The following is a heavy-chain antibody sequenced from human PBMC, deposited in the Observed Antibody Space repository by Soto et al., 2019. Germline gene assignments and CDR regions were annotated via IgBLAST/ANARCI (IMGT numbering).Heavy chain of an antibody. CDR2: ITSSSNYI. D-gene: IGHD3-10*01. CDR1: GFTFSSYS. CDR3: ARDTNFYASGSGVDH. Sequence: EVQLVQSGGGLVKPGGSLRLSCAASGFTFSSYSMNWVRQAPGKGLEWVSSITSSSNYIHYADSVKGRFTISRDNAQSSLYLRMNSLRGEDTAVYYCARDTNFYASGSGVDHWGQGTLVTVSS. J-gene: IGHJ4*02. V-gene: IGHV3-21*06.